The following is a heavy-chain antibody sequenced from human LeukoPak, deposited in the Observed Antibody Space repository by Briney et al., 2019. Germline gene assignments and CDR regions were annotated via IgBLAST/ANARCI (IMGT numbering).Heavy chain of an antibody. CDR1: GYTFTSYD. Sequence: ASVKVSCKASGYTFTSYDINWVRQATGQGLEWMGWMNPNSGNTGYAQKFQGRVTITRNTSISTAYMELSSLRSDDTAVYYCARAGSMVRGVIEKLFDYWGQGTLVTVSS. CDR3: ARAGSMVRGVIEKLFDY. CDR2: MNPNSGNT. V-gene: IGHV1-8*03. J-gene: IGHJ4*02. D-gene: IGHD3-10*01.